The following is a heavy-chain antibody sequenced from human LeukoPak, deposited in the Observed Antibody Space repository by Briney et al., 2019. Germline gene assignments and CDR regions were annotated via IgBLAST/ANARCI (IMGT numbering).Heavy chain of an antibody. V-gene: IGHV3-23*01. Sequence: AGGSLRLSCAASGFNFCSYDMTWVRQAPGKGLEWVSAISGSGGSTYYADSVKGRFTISRDNSKNTLYLQMNSLRAEDTAIYYCARPQYFFDYWGQGTLVTVSS. CDR2: ISGSGGST. CDR3: ARPQYFFDY. CDR1: GFNFCSYD. J-gene: IGHJ4*02. D-gene: IGHD3-9*01.